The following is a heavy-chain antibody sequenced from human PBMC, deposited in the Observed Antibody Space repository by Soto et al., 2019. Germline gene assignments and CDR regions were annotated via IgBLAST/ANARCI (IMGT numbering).Heavy chain of an antibody. CDR1: GFTFTLYS. V-gene: IGHV1-3*01. D-gene: IGHD1-26*01. CDR2: INGGSGKT. Sequence: QVQLVQSGAEVKKPGASVKVSCRASGFTFTLYSMHWVRQAPGQRLEWMGWINGGSGKTKYSQKFQGRVTIARDTSASTAYMEVSSLRSEDTAVYCWARYSGNYQDAFDIWGQGTMVTVSS. J-gene: IGHJ3*02. CDR3: ARYSGNYQDAFDI.